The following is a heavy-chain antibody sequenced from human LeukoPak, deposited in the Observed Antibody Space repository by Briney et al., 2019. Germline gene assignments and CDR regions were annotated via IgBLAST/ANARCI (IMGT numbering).Heavy chain of an antibody. V-gene: IGHV3-23*01. Sequence: PGGSLRPSCAASGFTFSSYAMSWVRQAPGKGLEWVSAISGSGGSTYYADSVKGRFTISRDNSKNTLYLQMNSLRAEDTAVYYCAKDRGYSHYFDYWGQGTLVTVSS. J-gene: IGHJ4*02. CDR1: GFTFSSYA. CDR2: ISGSGGST. D-gene: IGHD2-21*01. CDR3: AKDRGYSHYFDY.